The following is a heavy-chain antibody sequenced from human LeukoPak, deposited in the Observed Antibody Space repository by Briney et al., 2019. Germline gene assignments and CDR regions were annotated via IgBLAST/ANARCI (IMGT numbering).Heavy chain of an antibody. CDR1: GGSISRSRDY. V-gene: IGHV4-61*05. Sequence: SETLSLTCTVSGGSISRSRDYWGWIRQPPGKGLEWIGYIYYSGSTYYNPSLRSRVTISVDTSKNQFSLKLSSVTAADTAVYYCARAGRIAARPGYYYYYYYMDVWGKGTTVTVSS. D-gene: IGHD6-6*01. J-gene: IGHJ6*03. CDR3: ARAGRIAARPGYYYYYYYMDV. CDR2: IYYSGST.